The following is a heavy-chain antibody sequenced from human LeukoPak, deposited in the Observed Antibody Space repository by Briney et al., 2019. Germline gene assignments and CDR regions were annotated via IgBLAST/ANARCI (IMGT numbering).Heavy chain of an antibody. CDR3: AKEHATITGTTTDY. CDR1: GFTFSSYA. CDR2: ISGSGGST. V-gene: IGHV3-23*01. Sequence: QSGGSLRLSCAASGFTFSSYAMSWVRQAPGKGLEWVSAISGSGGSTYYADSVKGRYTISRDNSKNTLYLQMNSLRAEDTAVYYCAKEHATITGTTTDYWGQGTLVTVSS. J-gene: IGHJ4*02. D-gene: IGHD1-7*01.